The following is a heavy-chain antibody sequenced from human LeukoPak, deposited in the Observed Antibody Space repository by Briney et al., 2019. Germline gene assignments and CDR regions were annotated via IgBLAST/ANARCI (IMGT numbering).Heavy chain of an antibody. V-gene: IGHV4-61*02. D-gene: IGHD2-15*01. Sequence: SQTLSLTCTVSGGSISSGSYYWSWIRQPAGKGLEWIGRIYTSGSTNYNPSLKSRVTISVDTSKNQFSLKLSSVTAADTAVYYCARGPAGLPNDYWGQGTLVTVSS. CDR3: ARGPAGLPNDY. CDR2: IYTSGST. J-gene: IGHJ4*02. CDR1: GGSISSGSYY.